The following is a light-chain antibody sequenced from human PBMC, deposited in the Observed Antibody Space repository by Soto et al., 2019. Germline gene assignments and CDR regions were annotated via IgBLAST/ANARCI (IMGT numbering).Light chain of an antibody. J-gene: IGKJ1*01. CDR2: AAS. Sequence: EIQMTQSPSSRSACVGDRVTITCLASQDLINNLAWYQQKPGTVPKLLISAASTLQTGVPSRFSGGGSGTDFTLTISSLQPEDVATYYCQKYNSAPWTFGQGTKVDIK. V-gene: IGKV1-27*01. CDR1: QDLINN. CDR3: QKYNSAPWT.